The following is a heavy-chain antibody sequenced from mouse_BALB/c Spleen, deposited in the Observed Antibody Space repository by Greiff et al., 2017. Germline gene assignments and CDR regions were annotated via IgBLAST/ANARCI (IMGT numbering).Heavy chain of an antibody. CDR1: GFTFSSYA. V-gene: IGHV5-9-4*01. D-gene: IGHD2-14*01. CDR2: ISSGGSYT. Sequence: EVKLVESGGGLVKPGGSLKLSCAASGFTFSSYAMSWVRQSPEKRLEWVAEISSGGSYTYYPDTVTGRFTISRDNAKNTLYLEMSSLRSEDTAMYYCARRHRYDEAYYAMDYWGQGTSVTVSS. CDR3: ARRHRYDEAYYAMDY. J-gene: IGHJ4*01.